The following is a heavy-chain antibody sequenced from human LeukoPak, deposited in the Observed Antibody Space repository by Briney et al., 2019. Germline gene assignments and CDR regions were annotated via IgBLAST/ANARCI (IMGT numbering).Heavy chain of an antibody. Sequence: ASVKVSCKASGYTFTGYYMHWVRQAPGQGLEWMGWINPNSGGTNYAQKFQGRVTMTRDTSISTAYMELSRLRSDDTAVYYCARDLGVIENYYDSSGYSPFDYWGQGTLVTVSS. CDR2: INPNSGGT. CDR3: ARDLGVIENYYDSSGYSPFDY. J-gene: IGHJ4*02. CDR1: GYTFTGYY. D-gene: IGHD3-22*01. V-gene: IGHV1-2*02.